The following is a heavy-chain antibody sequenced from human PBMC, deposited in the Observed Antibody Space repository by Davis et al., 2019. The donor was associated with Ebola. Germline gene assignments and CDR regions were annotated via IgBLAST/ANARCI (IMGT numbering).Heavy chain of an antibody. J-gene: IGHJ6*02. CDR3: ARAILTGYYNYDYGMSR. CDR1: GYSFTAYW. D-gene: IGHD3-9*01. V-gene: IGHV5-51*01. Sequence: GESLKISCKGSGYSFTAYWIAWVRQMPGKGPEWMGIIYPADSDTRYSPSFQGQVTISADKSIHTAYLQWNRLKASDTAIHYCARAILTGYYNYDYGMSRCGQGTTVTVSS. CDR2: IYPADSDT.